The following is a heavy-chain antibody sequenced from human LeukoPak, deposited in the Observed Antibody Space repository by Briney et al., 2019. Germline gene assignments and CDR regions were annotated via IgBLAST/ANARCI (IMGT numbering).Heavy chain of an antibody. V-gene: IGHV3-23*01. CDR1: GFTFSSYA. J-gene: IGHJ5*02. CDR2: INGGGDST. CDR3: ANGSGGRWGGGFDP. D-gene: IGHD2-15*01. Sequence: GGSLRLSCAASGFTFSSYAMSGVRQTPGKGLEWVSNINGGGDSTYYAASVKARCTIPRDNLKNTLYLQLLSLRAEDTAVYYCANGSGGRWGGGFDPWGQGTLVTVSS.